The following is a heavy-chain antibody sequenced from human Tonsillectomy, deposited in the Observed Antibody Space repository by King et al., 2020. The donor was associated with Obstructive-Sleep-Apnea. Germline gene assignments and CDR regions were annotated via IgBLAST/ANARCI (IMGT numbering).Heavy chain of an antibody. V-gene: IGHV5-10-1*03. Sequence: VQLVQSGAEVKKPGESLRISCKGSGYSFTNYWINWVRQMPGKGLEWMGRIDPTASYTNFSPSFPGHVTISADRSISTVYLQWSSLKASDSAMYYCARQDTYSSGQYYFDYWGQGTLVTVSS. J-gene: IGHJ4*02. D-gene: IGHD6-19*01. CDR3: ARQDTYSSGQYYFDY. CDR1: GYSFTNYW. CDR2: IDPTASYT.